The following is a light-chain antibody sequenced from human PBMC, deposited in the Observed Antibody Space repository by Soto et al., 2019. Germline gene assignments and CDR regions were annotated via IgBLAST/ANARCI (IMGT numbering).Light chain of an antibody. CDR2: WAS. CDR3: QQYYNTRPT. CDR1: QSVLYSSNNKNY. V-gene: IGKV4-1*01. Sequence: DIVMTQSPDSLAVSLGERATINCKSSQSVLYSSNNKNYLAWYQQKAGQPPKLLVYWASARESGVPDRFSGSGSGTDFTLTISSLQAEDVAVYYCQQYYNTRPTFGQGTKLEIK. J-gene: IGKJ2*01.